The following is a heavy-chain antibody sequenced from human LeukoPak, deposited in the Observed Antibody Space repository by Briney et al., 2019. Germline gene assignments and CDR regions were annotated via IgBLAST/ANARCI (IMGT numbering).Heavy chain of an antibody. J-gene: IGHJ4*02. D-gene: IGHD6-6*01. CDR3: ARAVGEYSSSSPGFHFDS. CDR1: GGSISSGRYY. V-gene: IGHV4-61*02. CDR2: IYTIVST. Sequence: SETLSLTCTVSGGSISSGRYYWSWIRQPAGKGLEWIGRIYTIVSTNYNPSLKSGVTTSVDTSKNQCSLKLSAVTATDTAVYICARAVGEYSSSSPGFHFDSWGPGTLVTVSS.